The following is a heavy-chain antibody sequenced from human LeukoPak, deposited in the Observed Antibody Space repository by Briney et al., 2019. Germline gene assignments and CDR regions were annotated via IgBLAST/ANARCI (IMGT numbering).Heavy chain of an antibody. V-gene: IGHV5-51*01. Sequence: GESLKISWKGSGYSFTSYWIGWVRQMPGKGLEWMGIIYPGDSDTRYSPSFQGQVTISADKSISTAYLQWSSLKASDTAMYYCAREGEGYCTNGVCFSDAFDIWGQGTMVTASS. CDR2: IYPGDSDT. CDR3: AREGEGYCTNGVCFSDAFDI. CDR1: GYSFTSYW. D-gene: IGHD2-8*01. J-gene: IGHJ3*02.